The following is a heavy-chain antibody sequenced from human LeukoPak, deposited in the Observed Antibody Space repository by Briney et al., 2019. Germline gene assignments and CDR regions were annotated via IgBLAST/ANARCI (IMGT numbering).Heavy chain of an antibody. CDR2: IWHDGSYK. J-gene: IGHJ4*02. V-gene: IGHV3-33*01. CDR3: ARVRPQWGEDY. Sequence: GGSLRLSCVASQFPFSSYGMHWVRQAPGKGLEWVAVIWHDGSYKYYGDSVKGRFTISRDNSKNTLYLQMNSLRAEDTAVYYCARVRPQWGEDYWGQGTLVTVSS. CDR1: QFPFSSYG. D-gene: IGHD1-14*01.